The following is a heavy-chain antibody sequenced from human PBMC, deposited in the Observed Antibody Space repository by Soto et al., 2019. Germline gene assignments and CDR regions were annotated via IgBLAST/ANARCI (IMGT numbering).Heavy chain of an antibody. J-gene: IGHJ6*02. CDR1: GFSFDEYG. CDR3: AKSTGGTANGLDV. D-gene: IGHD2-8*02. CDR2: ISWSSATI. Sequence: PGGSLRLSCAASGFSFDEYGMHWVRQGPGKGLGWFSGISWSSATIGYADSVKGRFSISRDNAKRSLYLQMSSLRPEDTALYYCAKSTGGTANGLDVWGQGITVTVSS. V-gene: IGHV3-9*01.